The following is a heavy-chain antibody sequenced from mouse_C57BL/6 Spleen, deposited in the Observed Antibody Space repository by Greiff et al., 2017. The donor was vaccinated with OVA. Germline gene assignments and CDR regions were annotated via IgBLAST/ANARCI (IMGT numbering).Heavy chain of an antibody. CDR3: ARQYDGYYDFDY. CDR2: ISSGGSYT. J-gene: IGHJ2*01. CDR1: GFTFSSYG. D-gene: IGHD2-3*01. Sequence: EVKVVESGGDLVKPGGSLKLSCAASGFTFSSYGMSWVRQTPDKRLEWVATISSGGSYTYYPDSVKGRFTISRDNAKNTLYLQMSSLKSEDTAMYYCARQYDGYYDFDYWGQGTTLTVSS. V-gene: IGHV5-6*01.